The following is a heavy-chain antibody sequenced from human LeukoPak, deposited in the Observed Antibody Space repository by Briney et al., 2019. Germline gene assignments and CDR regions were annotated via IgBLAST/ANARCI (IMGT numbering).Heavy chain of an antibody. CDR1: GGTFSSYA. V-gene: IGHV1-69*13. CDR3: ARDSHCSSTSCYAEAFDI. J-gene: IGHJ3*02. D-gene: IGHD2-2*01. Sequence: ASVKVSCKASGGTFSSYAISWVRQAPGQGLEWIGGIIPIFGTANYAQKFQGRVTITADESTSTAYMELSSLRSEDTAVYYRARDSHCSSTSCYAEAFDIWGQGTMVTVSS. CDR2: IIPIFGTA.